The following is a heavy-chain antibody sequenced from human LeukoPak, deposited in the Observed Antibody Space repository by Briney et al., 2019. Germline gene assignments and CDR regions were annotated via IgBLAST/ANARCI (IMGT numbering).Heavy chain of an antibody. V-gene: IGHV4-4*09. CDR3: VRLPNWFAP. Sequence: PSETLSLTCTVSGASTNSYYWSWIRQPPGKGLEWIGYIYTSGGTNYNPSLRSRVTISADTSKNQFSLNLSSVTAADTAVYYCVRLPNWFAPWGQEPWSPSPQ. J-gene: IGHJ5*02. CDR1: GASTNSYY. CDR2: IYTSGGT.